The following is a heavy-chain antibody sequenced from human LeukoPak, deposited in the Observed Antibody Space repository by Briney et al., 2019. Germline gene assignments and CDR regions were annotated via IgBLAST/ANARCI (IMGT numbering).Heavy chain of an antibody. V-gene: IGHV1-18*01. J-gene: IGHJ4*02. CDR2: INAYNGNT. D-gene: IGHD6-13*01. Sequence: ASVKVSCKASGYIFVSYGISWVRQAPGQGLEWMGWINAYNGNTNYAQKVQGRVTMTRDTSTSTAYMELRSLRSDDTAVYYCARASGKPNLSSHWYGGLGDWGPGTLVTVSS. CDR3: ARASGKPNLSSHWYGGLGD. CDR1: GYIFVSYG.